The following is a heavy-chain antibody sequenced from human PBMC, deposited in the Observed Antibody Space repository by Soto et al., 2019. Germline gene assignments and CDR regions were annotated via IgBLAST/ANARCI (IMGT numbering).Heavy chain of an antibody. CDR1: GFTFSDYY. CDR2: ISSSGSTI. V-gene: IGHV3-11*01. CDR3: ARDSVVRSSWHYYGMDV. Sequence: QVQLVESGGGLVKPGGSLRLSCAASGFTFSDYYMSWIRQAPGKGLEWVSYISSSGSTIYYPDSVKGRFTISRDNAKKSLYLQMNSLRAEDTAVYYCARDSVVRSSWHYYGMDVWGQGTTVTVSS. J-gene: IGHJ6*02. D-gene: IGHD6-13*01.